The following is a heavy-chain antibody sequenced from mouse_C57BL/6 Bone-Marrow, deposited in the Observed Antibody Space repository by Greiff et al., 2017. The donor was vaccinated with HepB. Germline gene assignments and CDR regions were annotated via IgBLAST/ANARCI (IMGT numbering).Heavy chain of an antibody. CDR3: AREYFDV. V-gene: IGHV5-4*01. J-gene: IGHJ1*03. CDR2: ISDGGSYT. Sequence: EVHLVESGGGLVKPGGSLKLSCAASGFTFSRYAMSWVRQTPEKRLEWVATISDGGSYTYYPDNVKGRFPISRDNAKNNLYLQMSHLKSEDTAMYYCAREYFDVWGTGTTVTVSS. CDR1: GFTFSRYA.